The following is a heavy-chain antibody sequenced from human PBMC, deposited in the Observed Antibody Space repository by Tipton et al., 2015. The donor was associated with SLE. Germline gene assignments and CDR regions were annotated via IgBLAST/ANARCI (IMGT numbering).Heavy chain of an antibody. Sequence: LRLSCTVSGASVSSFCWNWIRQSPGKGLEWIACVCNSVSTNYDPSLKSRGTISVDTSKNHFSLELTSVTAADTAVYYCARLIPGSYYFYMDVWGKGTTVTVSS. V-gene: IGHV4-59*02. CDR2: VCNSVST. CDR3: ARLIPGSYYFYMDV. J-gene: IGHJ6*03. D-gene: IGHD2-21*01. CDR1: GASVSSFC.